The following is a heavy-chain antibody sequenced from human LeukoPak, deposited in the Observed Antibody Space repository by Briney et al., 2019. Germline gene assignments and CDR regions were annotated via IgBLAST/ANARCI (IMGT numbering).Heavy chain of an antibody. V-gene: IGHV4-4*07. J-gene: IGHJ3*02. Sequence: PSETLSLTCIVSGGSVSSYYWTWIRPPAGKGMEWIGRVYTSGSTNYSPSLKSRVTMSVDTSNNQVSLNLTSVTAADAAVYYCAREVESRARVFDIWGQGTMVTVSS. CDR2: VYTSGST. CDR3: AREVESRARVFDI. CDR1: GGSVSSYY.